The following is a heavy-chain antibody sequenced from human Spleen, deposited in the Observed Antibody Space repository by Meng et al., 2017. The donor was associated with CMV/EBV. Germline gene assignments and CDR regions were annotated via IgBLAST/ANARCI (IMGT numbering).Heavy chain of an antibody. V-gene: IGHV4-39*07. J-gene: IGHJ6*02. Sequence: SETLFLTCTVSGGSISSSSYYWGWIRQPPGKGLEWIGSIYYSGSTYYNPSLKSRVTISVDTSKNQFSLKLSSVTAADTAVYYCAREDYDFWSGYSYYGMDVWGQGTTVTVSS. CDR3: AREDYDFWSGYSYYGMDV. CDR1: GGSISSSSYY. D-gene: IGHD3-3*01. CDR2: IYYSGST.